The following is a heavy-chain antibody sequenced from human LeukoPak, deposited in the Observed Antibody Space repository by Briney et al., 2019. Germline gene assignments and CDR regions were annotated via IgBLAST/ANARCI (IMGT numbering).Heavy chain of an antibody. V-gene: IGHV1-2*02. CDR1: GYTFTGYY. D-gene: IGHD3-3*01. CDR3: ARELRFLEWLSYEYYFDY. Sequence: KPGASVTVSCKASGYTFTGYYMHWVRQAPGQGLEWMGWINPNSGGTNYAQKFQGRVTMTRYTSISTAYMELSKLTSDDTAVYYCARELRFLEWLSYEYYFDYWVQGTLVTVSS. J-gene: IGHJ4*02. CDR2: INPNSGGT.